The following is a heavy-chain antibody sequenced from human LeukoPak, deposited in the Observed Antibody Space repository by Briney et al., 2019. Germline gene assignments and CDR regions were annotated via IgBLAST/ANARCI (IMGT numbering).Heavy chain of an antibody. CDR3: ARVSRMEADDY. CDR2: INPDGSAK. D-gene: IGHD2-15*01. CDR1: GFSFSVSW. Sequence: TGGSLRLSCATSGFSFSVSWMNWVRQSPGGGLQWVANINPDGSAKYYVDSVKGRFTVSRDNARNSLYLQMNSLRAEDSAVYFCARVSRMEADDYWGQGALVTVSS. V-gene: IGHV3-7*01. J-gene: IGHJ4*02.